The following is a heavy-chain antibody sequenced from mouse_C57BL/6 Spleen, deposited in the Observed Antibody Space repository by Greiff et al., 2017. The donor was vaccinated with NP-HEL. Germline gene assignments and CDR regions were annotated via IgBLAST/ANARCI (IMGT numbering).Heavy chain of an antibody. CDR3: ARDHYDVDWYFDV. CDR2: ISDGGSYT. Sequence: EVKLVESGGGLVKPGGSLKLSCAASGFTFSSYAMSWVRQTPEKRLEWVATISDGGSYTYYPDNVKGRFTISRDNAKNNLYLQMSHLKSEDTAMYYCARDHYDVDWYFDVWGTGTTVTVSS. CDR1: GFTFSSYA. V-gene: IGHV5-4*01. J-gene: IGHJ1*03. D-gene: IGHD1-2*01.